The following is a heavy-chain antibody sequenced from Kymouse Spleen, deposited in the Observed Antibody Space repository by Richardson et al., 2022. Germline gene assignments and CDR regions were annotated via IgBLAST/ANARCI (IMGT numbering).Heavy chain of an antibody. CDR3: ARERITGTRFDY. D-gene: IGHD1-20*01,IGHD1-7*01. CDR1: GFTFSSYG. J-gene: IGHJ4*02. CDR2: IWYDGSNK. Sequence: QVQLVESGGGVVQPGRSLRLSCAASGFTFSSYGMHWVRQAPGKGLEWVAVIWYDGSNKYYADSVKGRFTISRDNSKNTLYLQMNSLRAEDTAVYYCARERITGTRFDYWGQGTLVTVSS. V-gene: IGHV3-33*01.